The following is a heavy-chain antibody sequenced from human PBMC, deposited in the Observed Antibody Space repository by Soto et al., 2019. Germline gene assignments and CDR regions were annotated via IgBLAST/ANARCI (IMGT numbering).Heavy chain of an antibody. CDR2: INPNSGGT. J-gene: IGHJ6*02. V-gene: IGHV1-2*02. D-gene: IGHD1-20*01. CDR3: ARGGKGGITGTDPRGYYYGMDV. Sequence: GASVKVSCKASGYTFTGYYMHWVRQAPGQGLEWMGWINPNSGGTNYAQKFQGRVTMARDTSISTAYMELSRLRSDDTAVYYCARGGKGGITGTDPRGYYYGMDVWGQGTTVTVSS. CDR1: GYTFTGYY.